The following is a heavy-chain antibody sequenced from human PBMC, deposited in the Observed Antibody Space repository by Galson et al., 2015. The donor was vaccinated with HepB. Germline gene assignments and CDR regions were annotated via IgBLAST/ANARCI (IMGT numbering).Heavy chain of an antibody. D-gene: IGHD3-9*01. CDR3: ARETKEDDILTGWHMAGLYYVDY. J-gene: IGHJ4*02. V-gene: IGHV5-51*03. Sequence: QSGAEVKKPGESLKISCKGSGYSFTSYWIGWVRQMPGKGLEWMGIIYPGDSDTRDSPSFQGQVTISADKSISTAYLQWSSLKASDTAMYYCARETKEDDILTGWHMAGLYYVDYWGQGTLVTVSS. CDR1: GYSFTSYW. CDR2: IYPGDSDT.